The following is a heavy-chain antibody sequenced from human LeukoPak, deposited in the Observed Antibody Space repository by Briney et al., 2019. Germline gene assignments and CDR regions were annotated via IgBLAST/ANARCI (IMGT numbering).Heavy chain of an antibody. CDR2: IFYSGTT. V-gene: IGHV4-39*01. CDR3: ARQGYSRVRKSDYYYGMDV. CDR1: GDSISSSSSY. J-gene: IGHJ6*02. Sequence: SETLSLTCIVSGDSISSSSSYWGWIRQPPGKGLEWIGNIFYSGTTYYNPSLKSRVTISVDTSQNQFSLKVISVTAADTAVYYCARQGYSRVRKSDYYYGMDVWGQGTTVTVSS. D-gene: IGHD6-13*01.